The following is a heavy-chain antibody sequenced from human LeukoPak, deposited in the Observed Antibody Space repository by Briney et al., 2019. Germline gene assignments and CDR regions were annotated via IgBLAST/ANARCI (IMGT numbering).Heavy chain of an antibody. Sequence: PGGSLRLSCAASGFTFSTYAVHWVRQAPGKGLEWVAVISYDGSNKYYADSVKGRFTISRDNSKNTLYLQMNSLRAEDTAVYYCARSGIQSGYCSSISCYTGYWGQGTLVTVSS. J-gene: IGHJ4*02. D-gene: IGHD2-2*02. CDR2: ISYDGSNK. CDR3: ARSGIQSGYCSSISCYTGY. V-gene: IGHV3-30-3*01. CDR1: GFTFSTYA.